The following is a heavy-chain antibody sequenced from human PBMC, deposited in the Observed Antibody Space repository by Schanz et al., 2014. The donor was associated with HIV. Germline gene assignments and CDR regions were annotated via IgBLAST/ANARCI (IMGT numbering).Heavy chain of an antibody. CDR1: GFTFSTSG. CDR3: AKPEYDSRGNSQSHFDY. V-gene: IGHV3-33*06. CDR2: IWYDGSNK. Sequence: QVQLVESGGGVVQPGRSLRLSCAASGFTFSTSGMHWVRQVPARGLEWVAMIWYDGSNKFYADSVKGRFTISRDNSKNTLYLQMTTLRTEDTAVYYCAKPEYDSRGNSQSHFDYWGQGTLVTVSS. J-gene: IGHJ4*02. D-gene: IGHD3-22*01.